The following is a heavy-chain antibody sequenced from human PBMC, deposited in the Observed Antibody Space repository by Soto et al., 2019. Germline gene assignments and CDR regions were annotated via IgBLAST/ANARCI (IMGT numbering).Heavy chain of an antibody. V-gene: IGHV3-21*01. CDR2: ISSSSSYI. J-gene: IGHJ6*02. CDR1: GFTFSSYS. D-gene: IGHD3-9*01. Sequence: PGGSLRLSCAASGFTFSSYSMNWVRQAPGKGLEWVSSISSSSSYIYYADSVKGRFTISRDNANNSLYLQMNSLRAEDTAVYYCAREDPFYDILTGYLSLGAYGMDVWGQGTTVTVSS. CDR3: AREDPFYDILTGYLSLGAYGMDV.